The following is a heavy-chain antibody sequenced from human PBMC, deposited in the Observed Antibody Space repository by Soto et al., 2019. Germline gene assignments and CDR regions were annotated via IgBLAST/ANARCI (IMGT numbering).Heavy chain of an antibody. V-gene: IGHV1-69*04. CDR2: IIPILGIA. J-gene: IGHJ6*03. CDR3: ARDQAAHYYYYYMDV. D-gene: IGHD2-15*01. CDR1: GGTYSSYT. Sequence: GASVKLSCKDSGGTYSSYTISWVRQAPGQGLEWMGRIIPILGIANYAQKFQGRVTITADKSTSTAYMELSSLRSEDTAVYYCARDQAAHYYYYYMDVWGKGTTVTVSS.